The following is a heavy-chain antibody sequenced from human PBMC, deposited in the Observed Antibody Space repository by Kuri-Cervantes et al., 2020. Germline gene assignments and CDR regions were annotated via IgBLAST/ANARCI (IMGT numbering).Heavy chain of an antibody. D-gene: IGHD4-17*01. Sequence: WGSLRLSCAASAFTFSRYWMHWVRQAPGKGLVWVSRIKGDGSDIVYADSVRGRFIISSDNAKHTLYLLINTLSGEYTAVYYCVRDGDSYAFDIWGQGTMVTVSS. J-gene: IGHJ3*02. CDR2: IKGDGSDI. CDR1: AFTFSRYW. CDR3: VRDGDSYAFDI. V-gene: IGHV3-74*01.